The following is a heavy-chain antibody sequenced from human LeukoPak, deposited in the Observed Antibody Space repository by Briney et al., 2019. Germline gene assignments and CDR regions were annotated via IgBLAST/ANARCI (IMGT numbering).Heavy chain of an antibody. J-gene: IGHJ4*02. V-gene: IGHV1-69*01. D-gene: IGHD3-3*01. CDR2: INPIFGTA. CDR1: GGTFSSYA. CDR3: ARESRTRITIFGVVTLYLPLDY. Sequence: SVKVSCKASGGTFSSYAISWVRQAPGQGLEWMGGINPIFGTANYAQKFQGRVTITADESTSTAYMELSSLRSEEPDVYYCARESRTRITIFGVVTLYLPLDYWGQRTLVTVSS.